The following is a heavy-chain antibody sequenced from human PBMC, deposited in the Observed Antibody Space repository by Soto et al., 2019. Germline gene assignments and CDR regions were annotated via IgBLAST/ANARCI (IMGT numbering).Heavy chain of an antibody. V-gene: IGHV3-7*05. J-gene: IGHJ4*02. Sequence: EVQLEESGGGLVQPGGSLRLSCAASGFTFSNFWMTWVRQAPGKGLEWVASIKEDGSEKYYVDSVKGRFTISRDNAKNSLSLQMNSLRAEDTAEYFCGKGHFSLDLDCRGQGTLVTVSS. CDR3: GKGHFSLDLDC. CDR2: IKEDGSEK. CDR1: GFTFSNFW.